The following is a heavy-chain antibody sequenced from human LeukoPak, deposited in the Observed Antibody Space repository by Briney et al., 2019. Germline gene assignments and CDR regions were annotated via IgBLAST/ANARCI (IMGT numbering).Heavy chain of an antibody. D-gene: IGHD3-10*01. J-gene: IGHJ6*03. CDR2: IYYSGST. V-gene: IGHV4-39*07. Sequence: SETLSLTCTVSGGSISSYYWGWIRQPPGKGLEWIGSIYYSGSTYYNPSLKSRVTISVDTSKNQFSLKLSSVTAADTAVYYCAESRGYYYYYMDVWGKGTTVTVSS. CDR1: GGSISSYY. CDR3: AESRGYYYYYMDV.